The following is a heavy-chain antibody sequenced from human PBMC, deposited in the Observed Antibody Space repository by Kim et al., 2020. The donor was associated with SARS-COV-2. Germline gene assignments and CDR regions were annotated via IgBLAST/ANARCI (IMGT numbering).Heavy chain of an antibody. D-gene: IGHD2-21*01. V-gene: IGHV4-34*01. CDR2: INHSGST. CDR3: ARVPAGLWFVDMGD. Sequence: SETLSLTCAVYGGSFSGYSWSWIRQPPGEGLEWDGEINHSGSTNYNPSLKSRVTISVDTSKNQVSLKLSSVTAAGTAVYYCARVPAGLWFVDMGDWGQGTLVTVSS. CDR1: GGSFSGYS. J-gene: IGHJ4*02.